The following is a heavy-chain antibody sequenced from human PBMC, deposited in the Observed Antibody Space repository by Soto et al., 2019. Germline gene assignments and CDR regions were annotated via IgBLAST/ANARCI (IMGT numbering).Heavy chain of an antibody. V-gene: IGHV5-51*01. Sequence: GESLKISCKGSGYSFTSCWIGWVRQMPGKGLEWMGIIYPGDSDTRYSPSFQGQVTISADKSISTAYLQWSSLKASDTAMYYCARGGYCISTSCRADYYYYYGMDVWGQGTTVTVSS. CDR1: GYSFTSCW. CDR2: IYPGDSDT. D-gene: IGHD2-2*01. J-gene: IGHJ6*02. CDR3: ARGGYCISTSCRADYYYYYGMDV.